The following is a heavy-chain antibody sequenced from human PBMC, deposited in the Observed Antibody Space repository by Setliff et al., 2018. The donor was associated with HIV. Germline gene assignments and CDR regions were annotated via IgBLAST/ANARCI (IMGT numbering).Heavy chain of an antibody. Sequence: TGGSLRLSCAISGFTFSSYTMHWVRQAPGKGLEWVSAMSGSGVSTFYADSVKGRFTISRDNSQSMLYLQMNSLRAEDTAIYYCARELVVVAAFDYWGQGTLVTVSS. J-gene: IGHJ4*02. CDR3: ARELVVVAAFDY. D-gene: IGHD2-15*01. CDR2: MSGSGVST. CDR1: GFTFSSYT. V-gene: IGHV3-23*01.